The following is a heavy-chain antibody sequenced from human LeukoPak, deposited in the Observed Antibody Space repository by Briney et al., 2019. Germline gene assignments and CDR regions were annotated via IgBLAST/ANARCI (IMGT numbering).Heavy chain of an antibody. CDR2: IRSKAYGGTT. Sequence: GGSLRLSCTASGFTFGDYAMSWVRQAPGKGLEWVGFIRSKAYGGTTEYAASVKGRFTISRDDSKSIAYLQMNSLKTEDTAVYYCTRAQVITFGGVIVLFDYWGQGTLVTVSS. V-gene: IGHV3-49*04. D-gene: IGHD3-16*02. CDR1: GFTFGDYA. J-gene: IGHJ4*02. CDR3: TRAQVITFGGVIVLFDY.